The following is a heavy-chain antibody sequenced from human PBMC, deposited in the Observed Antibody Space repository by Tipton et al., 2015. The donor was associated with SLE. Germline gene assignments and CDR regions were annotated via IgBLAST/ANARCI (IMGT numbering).Heavy chain of an antibody. Sequence: LSLTCSVSGDSVTSGLYYWSWIRQAAGKGLEWVSYISSGGSTIYYADSVKGRFTVSRDSAKNSLSLQMNSLRADDTAVYYCARDRAMWLGDSWGQGTLVTVSS. CDR3: ARDRAMWLGDS. CDR2: ISSGGSTI. CDR1: GDSVTSGLYY. D-gene: IGHD6-19*01. V-gene: IGHV3-11*04. J-gene: IGHJ4*02.